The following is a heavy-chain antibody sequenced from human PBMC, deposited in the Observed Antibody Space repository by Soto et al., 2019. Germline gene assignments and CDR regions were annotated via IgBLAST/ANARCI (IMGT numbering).Heavy chain of an antibody. CDR3: AKNHRLGYCTNGVCGDYYYGMDV. Sequence: EVQLLESGGGLAQPGGSLRLSCAASGFTFSSYAMSWVRQAPGKGLEWVSAISGSGGSTYYADSVKGRFTISRDNSKNTLYLQMNSLRAEDTAVYYCAKNHRLGYCTNGVCGDYYYGMDVWGQGTTVTVSS. D-gene: IGHD2-8*01. CDR2: ISGSGGST. CDR1: GFTFSSYA. J-gene: IGHJ6*02. V-gene: IGHV3-23*01.